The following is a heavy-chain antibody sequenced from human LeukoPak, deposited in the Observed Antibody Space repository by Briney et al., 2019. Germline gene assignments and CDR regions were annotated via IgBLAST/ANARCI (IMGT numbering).Heavy chain of an antibody. Sequence: QPGGSLRLSCAASGFTFSSYWMHWVRQAPGKGLVWVSRINSDGSSTSYADSVKGRFTISRDNAKNTLYLQMNSLRAEDTAVYYCTRWESILVDSSGYYYPFDYWGQGTLVTVSS. CDR2: INSDGSST. CDR1: GFTFSSYW. CDR3: TRWESILVDSSGYYYPFDY. V-gene: IGHV3-74*01. D-gene: IGHD3-22*01. J-gene: IGHJ4*02.